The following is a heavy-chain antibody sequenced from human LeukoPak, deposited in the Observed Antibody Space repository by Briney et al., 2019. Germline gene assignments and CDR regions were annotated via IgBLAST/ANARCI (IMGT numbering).Heavy chain of an antibody. CDR1: GGSFSGYY. CDR3: ARSPAKRVPEDY. CDR2: INHSGST. V-gene: IGHV4-34*01. Sequence: SETLSLTCAVYGGSFSGYYWSWTRQPPGKGLEWIGEINHSGSTNYNPSLKSRVTISMDKSKNQISLRLTSVTAADTAVYYCARSPAKRVPEDYWGQGTLVTVSS. J-gene: IGHJ4*02. D-gene: IGHD2-2*01.